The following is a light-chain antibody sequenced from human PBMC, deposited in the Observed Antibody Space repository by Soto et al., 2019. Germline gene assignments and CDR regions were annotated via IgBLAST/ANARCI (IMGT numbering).Light chain of an antibody. J-gene: IGLJ3*02. CDR1: SSDVGGYNY. Sequence: QSVLTQPASVSGSPGQSITISCAGTSSDVGGYNYVSWYQQHPDKAPKLMIYEVINRPSGVSNRFSGSKSGNTASLTISGLKAEDEADYYCTSYTNSGTGVFGGGTKLTVL. CDR2: EVI. V-gene: IGLV2-14*01. CDR3: TSYTNSGTGV.